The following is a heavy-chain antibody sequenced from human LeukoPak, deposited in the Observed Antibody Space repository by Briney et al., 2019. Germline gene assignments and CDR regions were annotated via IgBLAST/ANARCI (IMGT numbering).Heavy chain of an antibody. D-gene: IGHD6-19*01. CDR2: IYYSGST. J-gene: IGHJ5*02. CDR1: GGSISSYY. Sequence: EPSETLSPTCTVSGGSISSYYWSWIRQPPGKGLEWIGYIYYSGSTNYNPSLKSRVTISVDTSKNQFSLKLSSVTAADTAVYYCARVSSGWSRDWFDPWGQGTLVTVSS. V-gene: IGHV4-59*01. CDR3: ARVSSGWSRDWFDP.